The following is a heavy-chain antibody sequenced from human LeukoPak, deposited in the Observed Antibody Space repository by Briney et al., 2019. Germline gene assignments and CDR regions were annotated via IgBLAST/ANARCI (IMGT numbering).Heavy chain of an antibody. Sequence: PSETLSLTCTVSGGSIGGYYWSWIRQPPGKGLEWIGYIYYSASTNNNPSLKSRVTISVDTSKNQFSLKLSSVTAADTAVYFCARGPSVAYYDSSGYYEYWGQGTLVTVSS. D-gene: IGHD3-22*01. CDR1: GGSIGGYY. CDR2: IYYSAST. CDR3: ARGPSVAYYDSSGYYEY. J-gene: IGHJ4*02. V-gene: IGHV4-59*01.